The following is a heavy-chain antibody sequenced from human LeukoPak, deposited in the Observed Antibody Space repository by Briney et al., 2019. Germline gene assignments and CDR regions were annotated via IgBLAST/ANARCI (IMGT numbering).Heavy chain of an antibody. CDR2: INHSGST. Sequence: SETLSLTCAVYGGSFSGYYWSWIRQPPGKGLEWIGEINHSGSTNYNPSLKSRVTISVDTSKNQFSLKLSSVTAADTAVYYCARLAPRITIFGVVKPFDYWGQGTLVTVSS. J-gene: IGHJ4*02. D-gene: IGHD3-3*01. CDR1: GGSFSGYY. V-gene: IGHV4-34*01. CDR3: ARLAPRITIFGVVKPFDY.